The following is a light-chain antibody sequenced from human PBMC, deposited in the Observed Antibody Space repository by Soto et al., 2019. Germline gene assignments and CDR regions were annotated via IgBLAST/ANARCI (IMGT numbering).Light chain of an antibody. V-gene: IGLV2-14*01. J-gene: IGLJ1*01. CDR3: CSYTSSTTYV. Sequence: QSALTQPASVSGSPGQSITISCTGTSSDVGGYNYVSWYQQHPGKAPKLIIYAVTNRPSGVSIRFSGSKSGNTASLTISGLQAGDEADYYCCSYTSSTTYVFGPGTKVTVL. CDR2: AVT. CDR1: SSDVGGYNY.